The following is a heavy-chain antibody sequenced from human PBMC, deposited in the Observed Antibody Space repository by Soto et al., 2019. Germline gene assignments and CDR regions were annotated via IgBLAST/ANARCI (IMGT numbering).Heavy chain of an antibody. J-gene: IGHJ4*02. Sequence: QLQLQESGPGLVKPSETLSLTCTVSGDSIDTSSYCWGWIRQPPGKGREWIGCVCYRGTTYYNPSLKSLLTLSGDTSKRQFSLRLSSVTAADTAVFYCARQGEHSSSYFFDSWGQGPLVTVSS. CDR2: VCYRGTT. CDR3: ARQGEHSSSYFFDS. V-gene: IGHV4-39*01. D-gene: IGHD6-6*01. CDR1: GDSIDTSSYC.